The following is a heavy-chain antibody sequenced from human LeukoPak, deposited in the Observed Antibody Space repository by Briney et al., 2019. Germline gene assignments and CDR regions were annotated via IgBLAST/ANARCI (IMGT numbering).Heavy chain of an antibody. V-gene: IGHV1-8*03. CDR1: GYSFNSYD. CDR2: MNPNSGNT. D-gene: IGHD1-1*01. CDR3: AKGKGRPGTVRGYFDY. J-gene: IGHJ4*02. Sequence: SAVKVSCKASGYSFNSYDKNWLGQATGPRLEWIGWMNPNSGNTGYAQKFQGRVTVTKNTSISAAYMELSSLRSEDTAVYYCAKGKGRPGTVRGYFDYWGQGTLVTVSS.